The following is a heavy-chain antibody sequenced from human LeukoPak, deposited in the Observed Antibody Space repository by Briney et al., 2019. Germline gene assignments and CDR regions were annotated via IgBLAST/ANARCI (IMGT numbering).Heavy chain of an antibody. CDR1: GFTFGDYA. V-gene: IGHV3-49*04. D-gene: IGHD2-15*01. Sequence: GGSLRLSCTASGFTFGDYAMSWVGQAPGKGLEWVGFIRSKAYGGTTEYAASVKGRFTISRDDSKSIAYLQMNSLKTEDTAVYYCTRGINWFDPWGQGTLVTVSS. J-gene: IGHJ5*02. CDR3: TRGINWFDP. CDR2: IRSKAYGGTT.